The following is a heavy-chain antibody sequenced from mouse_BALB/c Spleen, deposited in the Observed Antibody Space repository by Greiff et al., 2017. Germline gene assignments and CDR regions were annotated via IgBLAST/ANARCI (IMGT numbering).Heavy chain of an antibody. CDR2: FYPGSGSI. CDR3: ASHEDHTTVVAPFDD. J-gene: IGHJ2*01. V-gene: IGHV1-62-2*01. CDR1: GYTFTEYI. Sequence: QVQLQQSGAGLVKPGASVKLSCKASGYTFTEYIIHWVKQRSGQGLEWIGWFYPGSGSIKSNEKFKDKATLTADKSSSTVYMELSRLTAEDSAVYICASHEDHTTVVAPFDDWGQGTTLTVSS. D-gene: IGHD1-1*01.